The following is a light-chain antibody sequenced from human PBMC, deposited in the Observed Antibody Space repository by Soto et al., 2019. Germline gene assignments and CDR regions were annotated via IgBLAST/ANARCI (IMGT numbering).Light chain of an antibody. Sequence: DIVLTQSPATLSLSPGERATLSCRASQSVSSYLAWYQQKPGQTPRLLIYDASSRATGIPARFSGSGSGTDFTLTISSLEPEDFAVYYCQQRANWPATFGQGTKVEIK. CDR2: DAS. J-gene: IGKJ1*01. CDR3: QQRANWPAT. V-gene: IGKV3-11*01. CDR1: QSVSSY.